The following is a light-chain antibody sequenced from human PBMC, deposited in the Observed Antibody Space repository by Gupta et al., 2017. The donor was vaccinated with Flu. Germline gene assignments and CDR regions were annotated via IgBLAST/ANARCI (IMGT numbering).Light chain of an antibody. CDR1: SSDVGGYDY. J-gene: IGLJ1*01. V-gene: IGLV2-11*01. Sequence: QSALTQPRSVSGSPGQSVTISCTGTSSDVGGYDYVSWYQQHPGKAPKLILYDVSKRPSGVPDRFSGSKSGTTASLTISGLQAEDEGDFFCSSYAGAYIYVFGTGTRVTVL. CDR3: SSYAGAYIYV. CDR2: DVS.